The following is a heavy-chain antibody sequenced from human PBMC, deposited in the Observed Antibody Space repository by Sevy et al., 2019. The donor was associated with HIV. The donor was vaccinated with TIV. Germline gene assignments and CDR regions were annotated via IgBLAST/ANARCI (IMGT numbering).Heavy chain of an antibody. D-gene: IGHD3-10*01. V-gene: IGHV3-7*01. CDR2: IKEDGSEK. J-gene: IGHJ4*02. Sequence: GGSLRLSCAASVFTFSSHWMSWVRQAPGKGLERVANIKEDGSEKYYVDSVKGRFTISRDNSKNSLYLQMNSLRVDDTAIYYCAKNAGSLDSWGQGTLVTVSS. CDR1: VFTFSSHW. CDR3: AKNAGSLDS.